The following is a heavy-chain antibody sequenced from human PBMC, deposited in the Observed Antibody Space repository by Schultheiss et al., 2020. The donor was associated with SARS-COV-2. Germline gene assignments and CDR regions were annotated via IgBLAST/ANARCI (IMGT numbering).Heavy chain of an antibody. V-gene: IGHV4-39*01. D-gene: IGHD4-17*01. CDR2: IYYSGST. Sequence: SETLSLTCTVSGGSISSSSYYWGWIRQPPGKGLEWIGSIYYSGSTNYNPSLKSRVTISVDTSKNQFSLKLSSVTAADTAVYYCARLYGDYPLAGGGYWGQGTLVTVSS. CDR1: GGSISSSSYY. J-gene: IGHJ4*02. CDR3: ARLYGDYPLAGGGY.